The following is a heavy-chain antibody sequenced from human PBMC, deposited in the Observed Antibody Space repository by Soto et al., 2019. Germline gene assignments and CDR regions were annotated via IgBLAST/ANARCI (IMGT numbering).Heavy chain of an antibody. V-gene: IGHV4-59*12. CDR3: ARTRDYDFWSGNSFDY. CDR2: IYYSGST. CDR1: GGYISSYY. Sequence: SETLSLTCTVSGGYISSYYWSWIRQPPGKGLEWIGYIYYSGSTYYNPSLKSRVTISVDTSKNQFSLKLSSVTAADTAVYYCARTRDYDFWSGNSFDYWGQGTLVTVSS. J-gene: IGHJ4*02. D-gene: IGHD3-3*01.